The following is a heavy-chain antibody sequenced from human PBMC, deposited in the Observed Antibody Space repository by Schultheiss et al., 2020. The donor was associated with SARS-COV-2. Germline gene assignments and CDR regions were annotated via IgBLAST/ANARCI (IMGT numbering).Heavy chain of an antibody. Sequence: GESLKISCVASGFTFSSYWMHWVRQAPGKGLVWVSRIKSDVRSTSYADSVKGRFTISRDNAKNTLYLQMNSLRVEDTAVYYCARDYDFWSGYFTDEDYYGMDVWGQGTTVTVSS. D-gene: IGHD3-3*01. V-gene: IGHV3-74*01. CDR3: ARDYDFWSGYFTDEDYYGMDV. CDR2: IKSDVRST. CDR1: GFTFSSYW. J-gene: IGHJ6*02.